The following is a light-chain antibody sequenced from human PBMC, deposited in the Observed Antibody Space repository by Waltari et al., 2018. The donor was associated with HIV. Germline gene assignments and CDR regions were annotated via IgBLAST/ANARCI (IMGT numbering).Light chain of an antibody. Sequence: DIQLTQSPSFVSASVGDTVTITCRASQAISSYVAWYQQRPTKAPKVLLYGASTLQAGVPSRFRCSGSGTEFTLTITSVQPDDFATYYCQQIKTLPLTFGGGTRIDIK. CDR1: QAISSY. V-gene: IGKV1-9*01. CDR2: GAS. J-gene: IGKJ4*01. CDR3: QQIKTLPLT.